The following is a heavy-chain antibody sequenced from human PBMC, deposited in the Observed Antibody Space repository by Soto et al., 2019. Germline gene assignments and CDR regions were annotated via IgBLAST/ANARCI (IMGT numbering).Heavy chain of an antibody. D-gene: IGHD6-19*01. J-gene: IGHJ6*02. Sequence: SQTLSLTCAISGDSVSSNSAAWNWIRQSPSRGLEWLGRTYYRSKWYNDYAVSVKSRITINPDTSKNQFSLQLNSVTPEDTAVYYCAREGIAVAGTTHYYYYGMDVWGQGTTVT. CDR1: GDSVSSNSAA. CDR2: TYYRSKWYN. CDR3: AREGIAVAGTTHYYYYGMDV. V-gene: IGHV6-1*01.